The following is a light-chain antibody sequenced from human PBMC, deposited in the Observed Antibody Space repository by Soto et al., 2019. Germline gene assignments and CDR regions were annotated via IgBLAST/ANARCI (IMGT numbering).Light chain of an antibody. CDR3: QQYNSWWT. Sequence: DIQMTQSPSTLSASVGDRVTITCRASQSISSWLAWNQQKPGKAPKLLIYKASSLESGVPSRFSGSGSGTEFTLTISSLQPDDFATYYCQQYNSWWTFGPGTKVEIK. CDR2: KAS. V-gene: IGKV1-5*03. CDR1: QSISSW. J-gene: IGKJ1*01.